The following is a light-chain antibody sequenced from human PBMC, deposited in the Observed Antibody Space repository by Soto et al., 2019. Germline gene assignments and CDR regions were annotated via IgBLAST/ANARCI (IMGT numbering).Light chain of an antibody. CDR3: QQYGSSPYT. CDR1: QSVSSSY. V-gene: IGKV3-20*01. CDR2: GAS. J-gene: IGKJ2*01. Sequence: EIVLTHSPGTLSLSPWERAALSWSASQSVSSSYLAWYQQKPGQAPRLLIYGASSRATGIPDRFSGSGSGTDFTLTISRLEPEDFAVYYCQQYGSSPYTFGQGTKVDIK.